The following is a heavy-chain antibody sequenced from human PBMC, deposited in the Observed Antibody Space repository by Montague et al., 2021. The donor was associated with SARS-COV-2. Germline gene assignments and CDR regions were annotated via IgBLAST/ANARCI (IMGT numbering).Heavy chain of an antibody. Sequence: SETLSLTCAVYGGSFSGYYWSWIRQPPGKGLEWIGEINHSGNTNXXPSLKSRVTISVDTSKNQFSLKLSSVTAADTAVYYCARGRGTALFRRIYFGMDVWGQGTTVTVSS. J-gene: IGHJ6*02. CDR1: GGSFSGYY. D-gene: IGHD1-1*01. V-gene: IGHV4-34*01. CDR3: ARGRGTALFRRIYFGMDV. CDR2: INHSGNT.